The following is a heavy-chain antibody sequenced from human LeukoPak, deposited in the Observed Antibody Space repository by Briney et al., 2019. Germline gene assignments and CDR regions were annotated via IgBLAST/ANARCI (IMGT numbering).Heavy chain of an antibody. CDR3: AKDRDYHPQCKHFDS. CDR1: GFIFSNYD. CDR2: ISYDGTKK. J-gene: IGHJ4*02. D-gene: IGHD5-24*01. V-gene: IGHV3-30*18. Sequence: GGSLRLSCAASGFIFSNYDMHWVRQAPGKRLEWVAIISYDGTKKYYLDSVKGRFTISRDNSKSTLYLQMNSLRAEDTARYYCAKDRDYHPQCKHFDSWGQGTLVTVSS.